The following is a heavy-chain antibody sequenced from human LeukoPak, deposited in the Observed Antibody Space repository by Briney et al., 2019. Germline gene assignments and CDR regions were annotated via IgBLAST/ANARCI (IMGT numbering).Heavy chain of an antibody. J-gene: IGHJ4*02. CDR3: AGGDDFDF. CDR2: IKQDGSEK. V-gene: IGHV3-7*01. Sequence: GGSLRLSCAASGFTFSTYWMTWVCQAPGKGLEWVANIKQDGSEKYYVDSVKGRFTISRDNAKNSLYLQMNNLRAEDTAVYYCAGGDDFDFWGQGTLVTVSS. D-gene: IGHD3-10*01. CDR1: GFTFSTYW.